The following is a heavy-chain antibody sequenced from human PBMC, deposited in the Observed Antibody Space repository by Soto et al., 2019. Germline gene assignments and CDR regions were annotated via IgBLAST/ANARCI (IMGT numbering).Heavy chain of an antibody. J-gene: IGHJ4*02. D-gene: IGHD6-19*01. CDR1: GYTFTGYY. CDR3: ARGKEIAVAGVALDY. CDR2: INPNSGGT. Sequence: QMQLVQSGAEVKKPGASVKVSCKASGYTFTGYYMHWVRQAPGQGLEWMGWINPNSGGTNYAQKFQGRVTMTRDTSIITAYMELSRLRSDDTAVYYCARGKEIAVAGVALDYWGQGTLVTVSS. V-gene: IGHV1-2*02.